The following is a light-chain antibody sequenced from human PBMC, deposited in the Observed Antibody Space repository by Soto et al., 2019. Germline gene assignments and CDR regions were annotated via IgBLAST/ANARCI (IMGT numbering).Light chain of an antibody. Sequence: EIVMTQSPATLSVSPGERATLSCRASQSVSSNLAWYQQKPGQAPRLLIYGASTRATGIPARFSGSGPGTEFTLTISSLQSEDFAVYHCQQYNNWPRTFGQGTKVEIK. CDR2: GAS. J-gene: IGKJ1*01. CDR3: QQYNNWPRT. CDR1: QSVSSN. V-gene: IGKV3-15*01.